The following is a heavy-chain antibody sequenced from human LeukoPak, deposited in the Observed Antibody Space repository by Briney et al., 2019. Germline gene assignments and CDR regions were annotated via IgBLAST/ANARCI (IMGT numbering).Heavy chain of an antibody. J-gene: IGHJ4*02. CDR2: IYSGGST. Sequence: GGSLRLSCAASGFTFSSYAMSWVRQAPGKGLEWVSVIYSGGSTYYADSVKGRFTISRDNSKNTLYLQMNSLRAEDTAVYYCARDQGSNYFDYWAREPWSPSPQ. V-gene: IGHV3-23*03. CDR1: GFTFSSYA. CDR3: ARDQGSNYFDY. D-gene: IGHD3/OR15-3a*01.